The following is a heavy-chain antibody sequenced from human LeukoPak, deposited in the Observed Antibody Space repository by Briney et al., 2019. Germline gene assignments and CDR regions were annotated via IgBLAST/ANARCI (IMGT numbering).Heavy chain of an antibody. D-gene: IGHD6-19*01. Sequence: PSETLSLTCTVSGGSISSYYWSWIRQPAGKGLEWIGRIYTSGGTYYNPSLKSRVTVSIDTSKNQFFVRLSSVTAADTAVYYCARQTTVLHSGWHCDLWGEKTLVTVSS. CDR3: ARQTTVLHSGWHCDL. J-gene: IGHJ4*02. CDR1: GGSISSYY. V-gene: IGHV4-4*07. CDR2: IYTSGGT.